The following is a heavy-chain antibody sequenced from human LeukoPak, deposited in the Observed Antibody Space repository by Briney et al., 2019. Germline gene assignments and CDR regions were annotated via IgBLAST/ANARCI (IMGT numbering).Heavy chain of an antibody. CDR2: IYHSGST. CDR3: ARPPYYDFWNGHYPDF. Sequence: SETLSLTCAVSGGSISSSNWWSWVRQPPGKGLEWIGEIYHSGSTNYNPSLKSRVTISVDKSTNQFSLKLSSVTAADTAVYYCARPPYYDFWNGHYPDFWGQGTLVTVSS. J-gene: IGHJ4*02. V-gene: IGHV4-4*02. D-gene: IGHD3-3*01. CDR1: GGSISSSNW.